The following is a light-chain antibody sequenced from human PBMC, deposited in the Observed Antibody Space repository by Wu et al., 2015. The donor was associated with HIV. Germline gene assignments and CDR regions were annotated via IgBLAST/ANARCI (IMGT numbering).Light chain of an antibody. Sequence: IVLTQSPGTLSLSPGERATLSCRASQSVRSDYLAWYRQTPGQAPRLLIYGASTRATGIPDRFSGSGSGTDFTLTISTLEVEDFAVYYCQQYALSRTFGGGTRVELK. CDR2: GAS. J-gene: IGKJ4*01. V-gene: IGKV3-20*01. CDR1: QSVRSDY. CDR3: QQYALSRT.